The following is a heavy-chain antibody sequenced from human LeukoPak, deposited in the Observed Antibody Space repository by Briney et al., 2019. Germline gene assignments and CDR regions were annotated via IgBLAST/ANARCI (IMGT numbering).Heavy chain of an antibody. V-gene: IGHV3-9*01. Sequence: GGSLRLSCAASGFTFDDYAMHWVRQAPGKGLEWVSGISWNSGSIGYADSVKGRFTISRDNAKNSLYLQMNSLRAEDTALYYCAKSDYGDSWYFDLWGRGTLVTVSS. CDR3: AKSDYGDSWYFDL. CDR2: ISWNSGSI. CDR1: GFTFDDYA. J-gene: IGHJ2*01. D-gene: IGHD4-17*01.